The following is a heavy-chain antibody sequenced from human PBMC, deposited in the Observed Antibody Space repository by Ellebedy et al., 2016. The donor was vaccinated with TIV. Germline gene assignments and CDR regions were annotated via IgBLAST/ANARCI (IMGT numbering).Heavy chain of an antibody. D-gene: IGHD4-17*01. CDR2: LDARVGST. Sequence: ASVKVSCKASGYPFTKYYFHWIRQAPGQGLEWMGVLDARVGSTTYAETLQGRITMTRDTSTRTVYMELSSLRSEDTAMYYCASVPSAGADFWGQGTLVTVSS. J-gene: IGHJ4*02. CDR3: ASVPSAGADF. V-gene: IGHV1-46*01. CDR1: GYPFTKYY.